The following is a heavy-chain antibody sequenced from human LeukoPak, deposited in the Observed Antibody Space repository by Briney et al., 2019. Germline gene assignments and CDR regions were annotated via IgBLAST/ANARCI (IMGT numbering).Heavy chain of an antibody. CDR2: MYYSGST. J-gene: IGHJ5*02. D-gene: IGHD3-22*01. CDR1: GGSISSGDYY. V-gene: IGHV4-30-4*01. Sequence: SETLSLTCTVSGGSISSGDYYWSWIRQPPGKGLEWIAYMYYSGSTYYNPSLKSRVTMSADTSKNQLSLKLSSVAAADTAVYYCARPYYYDSRIDPWGQGTLVTVSS. CDR3: ARPYYYDSRIDP.